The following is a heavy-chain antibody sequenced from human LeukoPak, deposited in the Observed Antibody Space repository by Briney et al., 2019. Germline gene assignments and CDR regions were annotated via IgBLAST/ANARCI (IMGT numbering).Heavy chain of an antibody. CDR2: IYPGDSDT. Sequence: EAXXISCKGSGYSFTSXWIGWGRQMPGKGLEGXGIIYPGDSDTRYSPSFQGQVTISADKSISTTFLQWSSLKASDTAMYYCARIPQSGTYLCDYWGQGTLVTVSS. J-gene: IGHJ4*02. V-gene: IGHV5-51*01. D-gene: IGHD1-26*01. CDR3: ARIPQSGTYLCDY. CDR1: GYSFTSXW.